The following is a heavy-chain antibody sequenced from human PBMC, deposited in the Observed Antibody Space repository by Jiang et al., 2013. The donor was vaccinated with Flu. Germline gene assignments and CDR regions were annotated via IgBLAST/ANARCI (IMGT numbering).Heavy chain of an antibody. J-gene: IGHJ4*02. CDR1: GFTFSSYS. CDR3: ARDLEPPNSGYDWGFGY. D-gene: IGHD5-12*01. V-gene: IGHV3-48*01. Sequence: GSLRLSCAASGFTFSSYSMNWVRQAPGKGLEWVSYISSSSSTIYYADSVKGRFTISRDNAKNSLYLQMNSLRAEDTAVYYCARDLEPPNSGYDWGFGYWGQGTLVTVSS. CDR2: ISSSSSTI.